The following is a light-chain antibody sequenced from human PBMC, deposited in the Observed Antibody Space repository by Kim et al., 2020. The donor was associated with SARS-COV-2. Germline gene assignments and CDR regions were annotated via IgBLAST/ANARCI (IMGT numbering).Light chain of an antibody. CDR2: AAS. Sequence: AIRMTQSPSSFSASTGDRVTITCRASQGISSYLAWYQQKPGKAPKLLIYAASTLQSGVPSRFSGSGSGTDFTLTISCLQSEDFATYYCQQYYSYPRTFGQGTKREI. CDR1: QGISSY. CDR3: QQYYSYPRT. J-gene: IGKJ2*01. V-gene: IGKV1-8*01.